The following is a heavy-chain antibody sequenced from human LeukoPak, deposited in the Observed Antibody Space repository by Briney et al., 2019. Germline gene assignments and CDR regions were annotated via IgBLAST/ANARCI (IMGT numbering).Heavy chain of an antibody. D-gene: IGHD5-12*01. J-gene: IGHJ5*02. Sequence: PTGGSLRLSCAASGFTVSSNYMSWVRQAPGKGLEWVSVIYSGGSTYYADSVKGRFTISRDNSKNTLYLQMNSLRAEDTAVYYCARDQRVATHFWFDPWGQGTLVTVSS. CDR2: IYSGGST. CDR1: GFTVSSNY. V-gene: IGHV3-53*01. CDR3: ARDQRVATHFWFDP.